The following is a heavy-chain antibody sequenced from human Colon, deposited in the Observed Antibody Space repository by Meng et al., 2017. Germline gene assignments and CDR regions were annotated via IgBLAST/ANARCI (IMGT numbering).Heavy chain of an antibody. J-gene: IGHJ4*02. Sequence: GESLKISCAASGFTFSSYSMNWVRQAPGKGLEWVSSISSSSSYIYYADSVKGRFTISRDNAKNSLYLQMNSLRAEDTAVDYCARESTYYYDSSGYFFDYWGQGTLVTVSS. CDR1: GFTFSSYS. CDR3: ARESTYYYDSSGYFFDY. CDR2: ISSSSSYI. D-gene: IGHD3-22*01. V-gene: IGHV3-21*01.